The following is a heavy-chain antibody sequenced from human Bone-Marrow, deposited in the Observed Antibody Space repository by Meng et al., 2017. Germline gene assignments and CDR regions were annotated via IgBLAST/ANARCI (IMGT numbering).Heavy chain of an antibody. V-gene: IGHV1-2*06. CDR2: INPKSGDT. D-gene: IGHD6-25*01. CDR1: GYNFLDYY. Sequence: QGERVQSWADVKKPGASVKAPCKPSGYNFLDYYIHWVRRAPGQGLEWMGRINPKSGDTHYAQKFQARVTMTGDTSISTAYMELSGLRSDDTAMYYCARDEDISAAGKLFGDYWGQGTLVTVSS. CDR3: ARDEDISAAGKLFGDY. J-gene: IGHJ4*02.